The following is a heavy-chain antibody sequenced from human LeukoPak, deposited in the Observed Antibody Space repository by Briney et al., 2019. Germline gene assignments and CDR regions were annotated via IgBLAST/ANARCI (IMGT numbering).Heavy chain of an antibody. CDR3: ARDPPYYYDSSGTLVY. D-gene: IGHD3-22*01. CDR1: GFTFSSYG. CDR2: IWYDGSNK. J-gene: IGHJ4*02. V-gene: IGHV3-33*01. Sequence: GGSLRLSCAASGFTFSSYGMHWVRQAPGKGLEWVAVIWYDGSNKYYADSVKGRFTISRDNSKNTLYLQMNSLRAEDTAVYYCARDPPYYYDSSGTLVYWGQGTLVTVSS.